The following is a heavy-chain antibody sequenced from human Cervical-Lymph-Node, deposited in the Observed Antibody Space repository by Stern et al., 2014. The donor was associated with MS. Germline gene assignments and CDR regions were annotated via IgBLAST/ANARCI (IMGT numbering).Heavy chain of an antibody. J-gene: IGHJ6*02. V-gene: IGHV1-2*06. CDR2: IHPNSGVT. CDR1: GYSFTAYY. CDR3: ASGPYTMDV. Sequence: LVESGAEVKKPGASVKVSCKASGYSFTAYYMDWVRQAPGQGLEWMGRIHPNSGVTDYARKFQGRVTMTRDTSITTAYMELSSLRSDDTAKYFCASGPYTMDVWGQGTTVTVSS.